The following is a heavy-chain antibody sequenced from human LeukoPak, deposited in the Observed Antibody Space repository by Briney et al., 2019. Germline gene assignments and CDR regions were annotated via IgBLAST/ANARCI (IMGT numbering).Heavy chain of an antibody. CDR3: AKDARPGYTTMIVPASGFDY. CDR2: ISCDGSNK. D-gene: IGHD3-22*01. CDR1: GFTFSGYG. Sequence: HPGRSLRLSCAASGFTFSGYGMHWVRQAPGKGLEWVAVISCDGSNKYYADSVKGRFTISRDNSKNTLYLQMNSLRAEDTAVYYCAKDARPGYTTMIVPASGFDYWGQGTLVAVSS. V-gene: IGHV3-30*18. J-gene: IGHJ4*02.